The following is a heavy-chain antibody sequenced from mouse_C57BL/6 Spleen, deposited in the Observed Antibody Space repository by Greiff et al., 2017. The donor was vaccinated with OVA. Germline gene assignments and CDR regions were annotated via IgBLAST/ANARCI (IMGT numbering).Heavy chain of an antibody. CDR3: ARSAQATPYAMDY. D-gene: IGHD3-2*02. Sequence: QVQLKQSGAELVMPGASVKLSCKASGYTFTSYWMHWVKQRPGQGLEWIGEIDPSDSYTNYNQKFKGKSTLTVDKSSSTAYMQLSSLTSEDSAVYYCARSAQATPYAMDYWGQGTSVTVSS. V-gene: IGHV1-69*01. CDR2: IDPSDSYT. J-gene: IGHJ4*01. CDR1: GYTFTSYW.